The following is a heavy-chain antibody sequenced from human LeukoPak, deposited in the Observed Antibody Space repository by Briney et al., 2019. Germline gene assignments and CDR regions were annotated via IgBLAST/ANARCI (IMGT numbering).Heavy chain of an antibody. CDR3: AITRYDFWSGYRPLNAFDI. CDR1: GYTFTSYY. CDR2: INPSGGGT. Sequence: ASVKVSCKASGYTFTSYYMHWVRQAPGQGLEWTGVINPSGGGTSYAQKFQGRVTMTRDTSTSTVYMELSSLRSEDTAVYYCAITRYDFWSGYRPLNAFDIWGQGTMVTVSS. J-gene: IGHJ3*02. D-gene: IGHD3-3*01. V-gene: IGHV1-46*01.